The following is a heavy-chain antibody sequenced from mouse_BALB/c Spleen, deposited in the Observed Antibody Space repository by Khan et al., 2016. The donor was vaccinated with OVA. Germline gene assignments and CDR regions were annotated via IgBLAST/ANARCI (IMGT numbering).Heavy chain of an antibody. V-gene: IGHV1-54*01. D-gene: IGHD1-1*02. Sequence: QVQLQQSGAELVRPGTSVKVSCKASGYSFTDYLIDWVNQRPGQGLEWIGMINPGSGGTIYNEKFTGKATLTADKSSSTAYMQLSSLTSDDSAVYFCASGGYGSLAYWGQGTLVTVSA. CDR1: GYSFTDYL. J-gene: IGHJ3*01. CDR3: ASGGYGSLAY. CDR2: INPGSGGT.